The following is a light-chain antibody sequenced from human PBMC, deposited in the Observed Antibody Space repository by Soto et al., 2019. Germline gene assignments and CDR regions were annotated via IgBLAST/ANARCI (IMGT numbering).Light chain of an antibody. CDR1: SSDVGGYNY. J-gene: IGLJ2*01. Sequence: QSALTQTASVSGSPGQSITISCTGTSSDVGGYNYVSWYQQHPGKAPKLMIFEVYNRPSGVSIRFSGSKSGNTASLTISGLQPEDEADYYCSSYTSSSTVIFGGGTKLTVL. CDR2: EVY. CDR3: SSYTSSSTVI. V-gene: IGLV2-14*01.